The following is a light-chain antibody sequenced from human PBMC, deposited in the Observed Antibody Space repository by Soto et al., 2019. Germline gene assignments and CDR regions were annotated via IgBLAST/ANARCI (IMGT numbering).Light chain of an antibody. CDR3: QQYGSSPVT. Sequence: EIVLTQSPGTLSLSPGERATLSCRASQSVSSTYLAWYQQKPGQAPRLLIYGASSRATGIPDRFSGSGSGTDFTLTISRLEPEDFAVYYCQQYGSSPVTFGQGTKLEIK. J-gene: IGKJ2*01. CDR2: GAS. V-gene: IGKV3-20*01. CDR1: QSVSSTY.